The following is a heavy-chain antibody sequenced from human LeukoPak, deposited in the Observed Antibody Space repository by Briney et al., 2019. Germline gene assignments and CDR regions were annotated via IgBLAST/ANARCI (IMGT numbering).Heavy chain of an antibody. J-gene: IGHJ4*02. V-gene: IGHV3-23*01. CDR1: GFTFSSYG. Sequence: GGSLRLSCAASGFTFSSYGMGWVRQAPGKGLEWVSSISGNGGSTYYADSVKGRFTISRDNSKNTLYLQMNNLRAEDTAIYYCARGGYYGSGVFDFWGQGTLVTVSS. CDR3: ARGGYYGSGVFDF. CDR2: ISGNGGST. D-gene: IGHD3-10*01.